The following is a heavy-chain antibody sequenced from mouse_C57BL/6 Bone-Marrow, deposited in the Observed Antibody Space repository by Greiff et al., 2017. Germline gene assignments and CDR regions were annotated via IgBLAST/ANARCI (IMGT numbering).Heavy chain of an antibody. J-gene: IGHJ2*01. V-gene: IGHV14-3*01. D-gene: IGHD2-3*01. CDR2: IDPANGNT. CDR1: GFTIKNTC. Sequence: VQLQQSVAELVRPGASVKLSCTASGFTIKNTCMHWVKQRPGQGLEWIGRIDPANGNTNYAPKFQGKATITADTSSNTAYLQLSSLTSGDTAVYSWARERGYFTCRSFDYWGQGTTLTVSS. CDR3: ARERGYFTCRSFDY.